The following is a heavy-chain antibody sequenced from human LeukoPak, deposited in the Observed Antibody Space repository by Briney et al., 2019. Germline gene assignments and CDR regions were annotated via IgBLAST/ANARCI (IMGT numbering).Heavy chain of an antibody. CDR2: IYPGDSDT. D-gene: IGHD6-13*01. V-gene: IGHV5-51*01. CDR1: GYSFSIYW. J-gene: IGHJ4*02. CDR3: ARQIAYSGSRWVDY. Sequence: GESLKISCKGSGYSFSIYWIGWVRQMPGKGLEWMGIIYPGDSDTRYSPSFQGQVTISADKSISTAYLQWSSLKASDTAMYYCARQIAYSGSRWVDYWGQGTLVTVSS.